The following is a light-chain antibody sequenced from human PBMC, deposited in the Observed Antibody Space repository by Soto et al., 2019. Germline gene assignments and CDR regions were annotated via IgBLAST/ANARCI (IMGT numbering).Light chain of an antibody. CDR3: QQYGTSPRT. CDR1: QSVSSSY. Sequence: EIVLTQSPGTLSLSPGERATLSCRASQSVSSSYLAWYQQKLGQAPRLLIYGVSNRATGIPDRFSGSGSGTDFTLTISRLESDDVAVYYCQQYGTSPRTFGQGTKVEIK. CDR2: GVS. V-gene: IGKV3-20*01. J-gene: IGKJ1*01.